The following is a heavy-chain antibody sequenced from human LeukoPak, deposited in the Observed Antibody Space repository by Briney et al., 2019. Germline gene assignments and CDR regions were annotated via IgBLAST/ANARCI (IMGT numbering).Heavy chain of an antibody. D-gene: IGHD3-10*01. CDR3: ARPGPHGSGSYVDWFDP. V-gene: IGHV3-7*01. CDR1: GFTCSSYW. J-gene: IGHJ5*02. CDR2: IKQDGSEK. Sequence: GGSLRLSCAASGFTCSSYWMSWVRQAPGKGLECVANIKQDGSEKYYVDSVKGRFTISRDNAKNSLYLQMNSLRVEDTAVYYCARPGPHGSGSYVDWFDPWGQGTLVTVSS.